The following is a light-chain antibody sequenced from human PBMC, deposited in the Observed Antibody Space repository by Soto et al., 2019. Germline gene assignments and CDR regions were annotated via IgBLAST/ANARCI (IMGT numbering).Light chain of an antibody. Sequence: DIQMTQSPSSLSASVGYRFTITCRASQTITYSVNWYQQKTGGAPKLLIYAASNLQSGVPSRFSGSGSGTDFTLTISSLQLEDLETYYCQQSFTTPKTFGQGTKVDIK. V-gene: IGKV1-39*01. CDR3: QQSFTTPKT. CDR2: AAS. CDR1: QTITYS. J-gene: IGKJ2*01.